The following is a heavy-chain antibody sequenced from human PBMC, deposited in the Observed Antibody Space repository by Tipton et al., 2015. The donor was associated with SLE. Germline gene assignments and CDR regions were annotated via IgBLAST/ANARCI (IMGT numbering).Heavy chain of an antibody. CDR1: GFTFSSYA. CDR2: ISGSGGST. Sequence: SLRLSCAASGFTFSSYAMSWVRQAPGKGLEWVSAISGSGGSTYYADSVKGRFTISRDNSKNTLYLQMNSLRAEDTAVYYCAKATSLERGYYYYGMDVWGQGTTVTVSS. V-gene: IGHV3-23*01. J-gene: IGHJ6*02. D-gene: IGHD2-2*01. CDR3: AKATSLERGYYYYGMDV.